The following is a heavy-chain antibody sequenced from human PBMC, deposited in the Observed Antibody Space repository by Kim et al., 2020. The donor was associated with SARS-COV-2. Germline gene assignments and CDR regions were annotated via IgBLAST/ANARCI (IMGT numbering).Heavy chain of an antibody. D-gene: IGHD1-1*01. V-gene: IGHV4-59*13. CDR3: AKWGSSSTRYGMDV. CDR1: GVSISSYA. Sequence: SETLSLTCTVSGVSISSYAWSWIRQPPGKGLEWIGYVYYIGTTNIHPSLKGRATMLLDTSRNQLSLKLRSVTAADTAVYYCAKWGSSSTRYGMDVWGQGTTVSVFS. CDR2: VYYIGTT. J-gene: IGHJ6*02.